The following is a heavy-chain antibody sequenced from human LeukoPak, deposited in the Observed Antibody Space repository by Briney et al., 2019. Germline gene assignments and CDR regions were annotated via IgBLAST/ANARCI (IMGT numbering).Heavy chain of an antibody. J-gene: IGHJ4*02. CDR2: IDYSGST. D-gene: IGHD3-10*01. V-gene: IGHV4-30-4*01. CDR1: GGSISSGDYY. Sequence: SETLSLTCTVSGGSISSGDYYWSWIRQPPGKGLECSGYIDYSGSTYYNPSLKSRVTISVDTSKNQFSLKLSSVTAADTAVYYCARGLPHGSGSYSLTHYFDYWGQGTLVTVSS. CDR3: ARGLPHGSGSYSLTHYFDY.